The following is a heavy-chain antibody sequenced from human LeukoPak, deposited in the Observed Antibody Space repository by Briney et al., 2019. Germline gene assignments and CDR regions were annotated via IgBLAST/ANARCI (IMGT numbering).Heavy chain of an antibody. CDR1: GGSISSGGYY. CDR2: IYYSGST. V-gene: IGHV4-61*08. CDR3: ARQLRFLEWTQREYYYYMDV. J-gene: IGHJ6*03. D-gene: IGHD3-3*01. Sequence: SQTLSLTCTVSGGSISSGGYYWSWIRQPPGKGLEWIGYIYYSGSTNYNPSLKSRVTISVDTSKNQFSLKLSSVTAADTAVYYCARQLRFLEWTQREYYYYMDVWGKGTTVTVSS.